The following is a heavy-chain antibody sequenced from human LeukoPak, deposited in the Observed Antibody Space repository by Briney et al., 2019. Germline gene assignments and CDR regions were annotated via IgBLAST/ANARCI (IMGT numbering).Heavy chain of an antibody. Sequence: PGGSLRLSCVASGFTFSSYEMNWVRQAPGKGLEWVSYISSSGRSIYYADSVKGRFTISRDNAKNSLYLQMNSLRAEDTAVYYCARDDSALYAYWGPGTLVTASS. CDR3: ARDDSALYAY. V-gene: IGHV3-48*03. J-gene: IGHJ4*02. CDR2: ISSSGRSI. D-gene: IGHD6-19*01. CDR1: GFTFSSYE.